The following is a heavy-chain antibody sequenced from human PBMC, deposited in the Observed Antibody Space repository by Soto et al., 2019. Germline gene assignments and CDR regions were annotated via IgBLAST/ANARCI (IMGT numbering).Heavy chain of an antibody. CDR3: ARSRKKWVTLYYYYYMDV. CDR2: SSGSGGST. Sequence: PGGSLRLSCAASGFTFSSYAVSWVRQAPGKGLEWVSTSSGSGGSTYYADSVKGRFTSSRANSKNTLYLQMNSLRAEDTAVYYCARSRKKWVTLYYYYYMDVWGKGTRVTVSS. D-gene: IGHD2-21*02. V-gene: IGHV3-23*01. J-gene: IGHJ6*03. CDR1: GFTFSSYA.